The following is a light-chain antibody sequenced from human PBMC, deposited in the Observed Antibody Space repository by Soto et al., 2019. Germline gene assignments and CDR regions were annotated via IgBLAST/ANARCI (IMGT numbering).Light chain of an antibody. CDR2: DVS. J-gene: IGLJ3*02. V-gene: IGLV2-8*01. CDR3: SSYAGSNNWV. CDR1: SIDVGGYHY. Sequence: QSALTQPPSASGSPGQSVTISCTGTSIDVGGYHYVSWYQQHPGKAPKLMIYDVSKRPSGVPDRLSGSKSGNTASLTVSGLQADDEADYYCSSYAGSNNWVFGGGTKVTVL.